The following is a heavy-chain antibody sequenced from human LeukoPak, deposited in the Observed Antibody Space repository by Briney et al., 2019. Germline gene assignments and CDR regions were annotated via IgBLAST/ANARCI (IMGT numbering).Heavy chain of an antibody. V-gene: IGHV3-23*01. D-gene: IGHD3-10*01. CDR2: ISGGGSST. Sequence: GGSLRLSCAAAGFTFSNYAMSWVRQGPGKGLEWGSAISGGGSSTYYADSVKGRFTISRDNSKNTVYLQMTSLRAEDTAVYYCARVRAVILWFGEYYFDYWGQGTLVTVSS. J-gene: IGHJ4*02. CDR1: GFTFSNYA. CDR3: ARVRAVILWFGEYYFDY.